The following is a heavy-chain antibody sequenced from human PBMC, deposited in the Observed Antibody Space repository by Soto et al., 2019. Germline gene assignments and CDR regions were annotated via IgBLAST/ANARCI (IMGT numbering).Heavy chain of an antibody. CDR1: GYTFTSYY. V-gene: IGHV1-46*01. J-gene: IGHJ4*02. D-gene: IGHD2-15*01. CDR2: INPSGGST. Sequence: QVQLVQSGAEVKKPGASVKVSCKASGYTFTSYYMHWVRQAPGQGLEWMGIINPSGGSTSYAQKFQGRVTMTRDTSTSTVYMELSSLRSEDTAVYYCARDRVVVVAATLPLDYWGQGPLVTVSS. CDR3: ARDRVVVVAATLPLDY.